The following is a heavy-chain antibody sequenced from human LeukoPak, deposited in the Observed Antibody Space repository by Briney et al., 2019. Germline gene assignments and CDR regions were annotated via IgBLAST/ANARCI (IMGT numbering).Heavy chain of an antibody. D-gene: IGHD3-16*01. CDR3: ARDLGGHYDYVWGSYRGGYFDY. J-gene: IGHJ4*02. Sequence: GGSLRLSCAASGFTFSTYSMNWVRQAPGKGLEWVSYISASSSTIYYADSMKGRFTIPRDNAKNSLYLQMNSLRAEDTAVYYCARDLGGHYDYVWGSYRGGYFDYWGQGTLVTVSS. CDR1: GFTFSTYS. V-gene: IGHV3-48*01. CDR2: ISASSSTI.